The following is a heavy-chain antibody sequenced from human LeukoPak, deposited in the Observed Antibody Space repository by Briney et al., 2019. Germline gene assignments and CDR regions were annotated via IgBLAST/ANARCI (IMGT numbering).Heavy chain of an antibody. CDR2: ISSSSSTI. CDR1: GFTFSSYS. J-gene: IGHJ6*03. CDR3: ARHETYYYYMDV. Sequence: PGGSLRLSCAASGFTFSSYSTNWVRQAPGKGLEWASYISSSSSTIYYADSVKGRFTISRDNAKNSLYLQMNSLRAEDTAVYYCARHETYYYYMDVWGKGTTVTVSS. V-gene: IGHV3-48*01.